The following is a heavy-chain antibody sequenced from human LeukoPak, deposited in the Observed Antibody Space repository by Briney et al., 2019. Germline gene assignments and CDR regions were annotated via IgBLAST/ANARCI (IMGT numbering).Heavy chain of an antibody. V-gene: IGHV1-18*01. D-gene: IGHD5-12*01. CDR1: GYTFTSYG. CDR3: ARAATIIGRHYYYYMDV. CDR2: ISAYNGNT. Sequence: ASVKVSCRASGYTFTSYGISWVRQAPGQGLEWMGWISAYNGNTNYAQKLQGRVTMTTDTSTSTAYMELRSLRSDDTAVYYCARAATIIGRHYYYYMDVWGKGTTVTVSS. J-gene: IGHJ6*03.